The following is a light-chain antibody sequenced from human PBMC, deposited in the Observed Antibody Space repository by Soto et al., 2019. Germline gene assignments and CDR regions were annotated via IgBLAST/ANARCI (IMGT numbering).Light chain of an antibody. CDR3: QKLKSYPLS. CDR2: AAS. Sequence: DIQLTQSPSFLSASVGDRVTITCRTSQDISSYLAWYQQKPGKAPQLLISAASTLQSGVPSRFRGSGYGTEFTLTISSLQPEDFATYYCQKLKSYPLSLGGGTKVEI. J-gene: IGKJ4*01. V-gene: IGKV1-9*01. CDR1: QDISSY.